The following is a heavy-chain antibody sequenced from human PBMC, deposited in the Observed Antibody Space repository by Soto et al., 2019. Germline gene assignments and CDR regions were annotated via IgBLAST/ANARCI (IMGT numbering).Heavy chain of an antibody. CDR1: GFTFTSYP. CDR3: AREYYPDTTWIDY. CDR2: VHPYEGTT. Sequence: EASVKVSCKTSGFTFTSYPFSWVRQAPGQGLEWLAWVHPYEGTTKVAHQFRDRLTLTTDTSAATVFMELTRLTSDDTAVYFCAREYYPDTTWIDYWGQGTLVTVSS. V-gene: IGHV1-18*04. D-gene: IGHD1-26*01. J-gene: IGHJ4*02.